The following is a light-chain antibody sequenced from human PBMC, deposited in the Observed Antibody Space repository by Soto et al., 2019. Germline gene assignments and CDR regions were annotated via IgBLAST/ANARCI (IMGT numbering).Light chain of an antibody. CDR3: SPYTAITTTRV. V-gene: IGLV2-14*03. CDR1: SSDVGGYNY. CDR2: DVS. Sequence: QSVLTQPASVSGSPGQSSTISCTGTSSDVGGYNYVSWYQQHPGKAPQLMIYDVSSRPSGVSHRFSGSKSGTTASLTISGLQAEDEAYYFCSPYTAITTTRVFGGGTKLTVL. J-gene: IGLJ2*01.